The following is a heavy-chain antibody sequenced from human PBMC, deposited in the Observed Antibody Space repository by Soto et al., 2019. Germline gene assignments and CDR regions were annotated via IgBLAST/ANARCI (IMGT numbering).Heavy chain of an antibody. CDR3: ARQGNGAEGFDY. CDR2: FYPGDSDT. D-gene: IGHD4-17*01. CDR1: GYYFPSYW. V-gene: IGHV5-51*01. Sequence: PGESLKISCKGSGYYFPSYWIGWVREMPGKGLEWMGIFYPGDSDTRYSPSFQGQVTISADRSISTAYLQWSSLKPSDPAMYYCARQGNGAEGFDYWGQGTLVTVSS. J-gene: IGHJ4*02.